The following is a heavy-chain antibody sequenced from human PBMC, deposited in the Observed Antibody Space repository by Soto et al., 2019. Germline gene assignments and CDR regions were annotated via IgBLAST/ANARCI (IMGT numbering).Heavy chain of an antibody. V-gene: IGHV4-30-2*01. J-gene: IGHJ4*02. CDR2: IYHSGST. Sequence: SETLSLTCAVYGGSISSGGYSWSWIRQPPGKGLEWIGYIYHSGSTYYNPSLKSRVTISVDRSKNQFSLKLSSVTAADTAVYYCASYKTQYYFDYWGQGTLVTVS. CDR3: ASYKTQYYFDY. D-gene: IGHD1-1*01. CDR1: GGSISSGGYS.